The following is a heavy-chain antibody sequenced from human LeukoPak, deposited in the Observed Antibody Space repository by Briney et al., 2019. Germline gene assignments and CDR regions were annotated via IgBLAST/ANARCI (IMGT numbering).Heavy chain of an antibody. CDR2: ITSSSSYI. V-gene: IGHV3-21*06. D-gene: IGHD1-1*01. CDR3: VREGLERRTNFDY. J-gene: IGHJ4*02. Sequence: GGSLRLSCAASGFTFSSYSMNWVRQAPGKGLEWVSSITSSSSYIYNAGSVKGRFTISRDSSKNTVYLQMNSLTAEDTAVYYCVREGLERRTNFDYWGQGTLVSVSS. CDR1: GFTFSSYS.